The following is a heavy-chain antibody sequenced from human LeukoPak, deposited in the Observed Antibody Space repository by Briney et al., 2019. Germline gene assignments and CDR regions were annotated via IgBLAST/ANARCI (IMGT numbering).Heavy chain of an antibody. V-gene: IGHV3-7*01. Sequence: GGSLRLSCAASGFTFSSHWMSWVRQAPGKGLEWVANIHQDGIEKYYVDSVKGRFTFSRDNAKNSLFLQMNSLRAEDTAVYYCAREAYYYDSSGYYPDAFDIWGQGTMVTVSS. CDR3: AREAYYYDSSGYYPDAFDI. CDR1: GFTFSSHW. CDR2: IHQDGIEK. D-gene: IGHD3-22*01. J-gene: IGHJ3*02.